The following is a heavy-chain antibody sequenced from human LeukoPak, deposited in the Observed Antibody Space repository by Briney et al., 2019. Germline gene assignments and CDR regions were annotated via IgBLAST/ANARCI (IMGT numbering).Heavy chain of an antibody. CDR2: IDSDSART. CDR1: GFAFDKYA. D-gene: IGHD6-19*01. V-gene: IGHV3-64D*06. J-gene: IGHJ4*02. CDR3: VKGLPVAVAGILGHDLMNGDY. Sequence: GGSLRLSCSAFGFAFDKYAMNWVRQAPEKGLEWVSTIDSDSARTYYADSVKGRFTISRDNSKNTLYLQMSSLRAEDTAVYYCVKGLPVAVAGILGHDLMNGDYWGQGTLVTVSS.